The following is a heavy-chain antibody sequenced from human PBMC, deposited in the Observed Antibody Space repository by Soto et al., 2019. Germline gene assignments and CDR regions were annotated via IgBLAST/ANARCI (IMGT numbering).Heavy chain of an antibody. V-gene: IGHV1-69*13. CDR2: IIPIFGTA. CDR1: GGTFSSYA. D-gene: IGHD3-3*01. CDR3: ARDPSYYDFWSGHFDY. Sequence: ASVKVSCKASGGTFSSYAISWVRQAPGQGLEWMGGIIPIFGTANYAQKFQGRVTITADESTSTAYMELSSLRSEDTAVYYCARDPSYYDFWSGHFDYWGQGTLVTVS. J-gene: IGHJ4*02.